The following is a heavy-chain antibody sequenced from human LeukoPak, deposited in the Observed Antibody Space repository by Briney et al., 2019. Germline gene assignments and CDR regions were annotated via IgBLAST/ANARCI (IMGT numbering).Heavy chain of an antibody. CDR2: IKQDGSEK. J-gene: IGHJ4*02. CDR3: ARGRGYYDSSGYYYYYFDY. D-gene: IGHD3-22*01. V-gene: IGHV3-7*01. Sequence: GGSLRLSCAASGFTFSDYYMSWVRQAPGKGLEWVANIKQDGSEKYYVDSVKGRFTISRDNAKNSLYLQMNSLRAEDTAVYYCARGRGYYDSSGYYYYYFDYWGQGTLVTVSS. CDR1: GFTFSDYY.